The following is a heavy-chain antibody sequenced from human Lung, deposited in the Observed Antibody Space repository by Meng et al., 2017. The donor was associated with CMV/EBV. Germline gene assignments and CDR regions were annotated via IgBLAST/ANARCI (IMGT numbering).Heavy chain of an antibody. Sequence: CKASGGTFSSYAISWVRQAPGQGLEWMGGIIPILDIANYAQKFQGRVTITADKSTSTAYMELSSLRSEDTAVYYCARDRGGKAAAGGYWGQGTLVTVSS. V-gene: IGHV1-69*10. CDR1: GGTFSSYA. D-gene: IGHD6-13*01. CDR2: IIPILDIA. CDR3: ARDRGGKAAAGGY. J-gene: IGHJ4*02.